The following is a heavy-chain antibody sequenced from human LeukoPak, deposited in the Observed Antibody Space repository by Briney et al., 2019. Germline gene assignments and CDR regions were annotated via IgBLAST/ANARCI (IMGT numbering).Heavy chain of an antibody. Sequence: ASVRVSCKASGYIFTAYGISWVRQAPGQGLEWMGWISTNKGNTNYAQRLQVTVTMTADTSTSTAYMELRSLRSDDTAIYYCVRDMQWRFDPWGQGTLVTVSS. CDR1: GYIFTAYG. D-gene: IGHD2-2*01. J-gene: IGHJ5*02. CDR2: ISTNKGNT. CDR3: VRDMQWRFDP. V-gene: IGHV1-18*01.